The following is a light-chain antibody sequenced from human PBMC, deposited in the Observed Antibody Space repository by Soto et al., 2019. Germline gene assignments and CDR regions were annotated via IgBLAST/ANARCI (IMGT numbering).Light chain of an antibody. Sequence: EIVLTQSPDTLSLSPGEIATLSCRASQSVRAYLAWYQYKPGQAPRLLIYDASNRATGIPARFSGSRSGTDFTLTISSLEPEDFAVYYCQQRSSWPLTCGGGTKVEIK. J-gene: IGKJ4*01. CDR2: DAS. CDR3: QQRSSWPLT. CDR1: QSVRAY. V-gene: IGKV3-11*01.